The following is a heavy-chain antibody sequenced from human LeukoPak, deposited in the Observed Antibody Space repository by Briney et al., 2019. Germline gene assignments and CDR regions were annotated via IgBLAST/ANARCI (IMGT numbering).Heavy chain of an antibody. CDR1: GFTFSSYG. J-gene: IGHJ6*03. Sequence: GGSLRLSCAASGFTFSSYGMHWVRQAPGKGLEWVAFIRYDGSNKYYADSAKGRFTISRDNSKNTLYLQMKSLRAEDTAVYYCAKGGGYEAQYYYYYLDVWGKGTTVTISS. CDR3: AKGGGYEAQYYYYYLDV. D-gene: IGHD5-12*01. CDR2: IRYDGSNK. V-gene: IGHV3-30*02.